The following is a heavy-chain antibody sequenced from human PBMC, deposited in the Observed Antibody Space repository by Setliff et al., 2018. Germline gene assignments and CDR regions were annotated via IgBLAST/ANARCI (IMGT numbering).Heavy chain of an antibody. V-gene: IGHV4-39*07. J-gene: IGHJ4*01. Sequence: KPSETLSLTCTVSGGSLSSTTYYWGWIRQAPGKGLEWIGSISYSGSTYYNPSLESRVTISVDTSKNQFSLRLRPVTAADTAVYFCARDFELLENYDNRGVFFDYWGQGTLVTVSS. CDR3: ARDFELLENYDNRGVFFDY. CDR1: GGSLSSTTYY. CDR2: ISYSGST. D-gene: IGHD1-7*01.